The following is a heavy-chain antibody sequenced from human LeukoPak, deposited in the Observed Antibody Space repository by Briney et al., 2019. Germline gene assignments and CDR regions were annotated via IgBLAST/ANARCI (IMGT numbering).Heavy chain of an antibody. CDR1: GYTFTGYY. J-gene: IGHJ4*02. D-gene: IGHD5-18*01. V-gene: IGHV1-2*02. CDR2: INPNSGGT. Sequence: GASVKVSRKASGYTFTGYYIHWVRQAPGQGLEWMGWINPNSGGTNYAQKFQGRVTMTRDTSISTAYMELSRLRSDDTAVYCCARDEEGRGYSYGFGVDYWGQGTLVTVSS. CDR3: ARDEEGRGYSYGFGVDY.